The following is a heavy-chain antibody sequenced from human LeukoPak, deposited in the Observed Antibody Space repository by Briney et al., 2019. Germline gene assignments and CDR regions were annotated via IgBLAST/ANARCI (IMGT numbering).Heavy chain of an antibody. D-gene: IGHD5-24*01. J-gene: IGHJ4*02. CDR3: AKDLLQGDGYWDIDS. CDR1: GFRFSIYT. Sequence: GGALRLSCAASGFRFSIYTMSWVRQAPGKGLEWVAGIFGSGYNTYYADSVKGRFTISRDNSKNTLYLQMNSLRVEDTAIYYRAKDLLQGDGYWDIDSWGQGTLVSVSS. CDR2: IFGSGYNT. V-gene: IGHV3-23*01.